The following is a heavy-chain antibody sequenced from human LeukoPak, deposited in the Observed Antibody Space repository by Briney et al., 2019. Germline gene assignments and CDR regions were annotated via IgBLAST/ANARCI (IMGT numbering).Heavy chain of an antibody. J-gene: IGHJ5*02. CDR2: IYHSGST. CDR1: GGSISSGGYS. V-gene: IGHV4-30-2*01. Sequence: SETLSLTCAVSGGSISSGGYSWSWIRQPPGKGLEWIGYIYHSGSTYYNPSLKSRVAISVDRSKNQFSLKLSSVTAADTAVYYCARVSAGRWLQGYNWFDPWGQGTLVTVSS. D-gene: IGHD5-24*01. CDR3: ARVSAGRWLQGYNWFDP.